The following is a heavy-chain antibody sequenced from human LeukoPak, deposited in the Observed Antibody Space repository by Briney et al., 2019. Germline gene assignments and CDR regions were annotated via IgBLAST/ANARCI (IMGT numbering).Heavy chain of an antibody. J-gene: IGHJ4*02. CDR3: AREIVHSGGDC. CDR1: GYTFTDYS. Sequence: ASVKVSCKAPGYTFTDYSIHWVRQAPGQGLEWMGWITPKNGDTSYTQKFQGRVTMTRDTSISTAHMELSRLTSDDTAVYYCAREIVHSGGDCWGQGTLVIVSS. V-gene: IGHV1-2*02. CDR2: ITPKNGDT. D-gene: IGHD1-26*01.